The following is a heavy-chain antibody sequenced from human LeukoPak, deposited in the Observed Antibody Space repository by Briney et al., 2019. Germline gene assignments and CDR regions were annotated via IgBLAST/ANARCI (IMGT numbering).Heavy chain of an antibody. CDR1: GFTFSSYW. J-gene: IGHJ4*02. CDR2: IKQDGSEK. CDR3: ARDVGPYYYDGGFDY. Sequence: GESLRLSCAASGFTFSSYWMGWVRQAPGKGLEWVANIKQDGSEKYYVDSVKGRYTISRDNAKNSLYLQMNSLRAEDTAVYYCARDVGPYYYDGGFDYWGQGTLVTVSS. V-gene: IGHV3-7*01. D-gene: IGHD3-22*01.